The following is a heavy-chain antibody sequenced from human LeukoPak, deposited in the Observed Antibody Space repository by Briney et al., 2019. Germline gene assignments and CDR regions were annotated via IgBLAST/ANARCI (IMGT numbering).Heavy chain of an antibody. J-gene: IGHJ4*02. CDR2: IWFDGSNI. CDR3: ARDRCSSTSCYTHYFD. Sequence: PGGSLRLSCAASGITLSNYGMHWVRQAPGKGLEWVAVIWFDGSNIYYTDSVKGRFTVSRDSSKNTLHLQMNSLRVEDTAVYYCARDRCSSTSCYTHYFDWGQGTLVTVSS. V-gene: IGHV3-33*08. CDR1: GITLSNYG. D-gene: IGHD2-2*02.